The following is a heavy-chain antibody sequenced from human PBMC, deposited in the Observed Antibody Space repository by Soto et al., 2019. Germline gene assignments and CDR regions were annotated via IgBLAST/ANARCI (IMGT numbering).Heavy chain of an antibody. CDR1: GFTLSNYS. J-gene: IGHJ4*02. Sequence: ESGGRLVQPGGSLRLSCAASGFTLSNYSMNWARQAPGKGLEWVSYISSSSSTIYYADSMKGRFTISRDNAKNSLYLQMNSLRDEDTAVYYCVRGGAFKIDYWGQGTLVTVSS. V-gene: IGHV3-48*02. CDR3: VRGGAFKIDY. CDR2: ISSSSSTI. D-gene: IGHD3-16*01.